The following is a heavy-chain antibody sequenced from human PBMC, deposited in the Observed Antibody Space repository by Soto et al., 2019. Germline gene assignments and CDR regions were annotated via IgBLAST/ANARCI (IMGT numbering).Heavy chain of an antibody. D-gene: IGHD1-26*01. CDR3: ARDPVGVTHFDY. CDR1: GGSISTHY. J-gene: IGHJ4*02. V-gene: IGHV4-59*11. CDR2: IWYSWRT. Sequence: QVQLQESGPGLLKPSETLSLTCTVSGGSISTHYWNWIRQPPGKGLKWIGYIWYSWRTNYNSSLKIRVTISLDTSKNQFSLRMSYMTPADTAVYYFARDPVGVTHFDYWGQGTLVTVSS.